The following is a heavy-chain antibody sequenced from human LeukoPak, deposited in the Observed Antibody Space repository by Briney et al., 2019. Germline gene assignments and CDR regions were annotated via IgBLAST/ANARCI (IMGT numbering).Heavy chain of an antibody. CDR1: GFTFSSYS. CDR2: ISSSSSYI. V-gene: IGHV3-21*01. J-gene: IGHJ4*02. D-gene: IGHD5-24*01. CDR3: AFRRDGFNLGYFDS. Sequence: GGSLRLSWAASGFTFSSYSMNWVRQAPGKGLEWVSSISSSSSYIYYADSVKGRFTISRDNAKNSLYLQMTSLRAEDTAVYYCAFRRDGFNLGYFDSWGQGTLVTVSS.